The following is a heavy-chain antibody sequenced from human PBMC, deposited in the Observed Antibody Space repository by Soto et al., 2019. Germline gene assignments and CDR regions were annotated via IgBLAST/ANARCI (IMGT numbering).Heavy chain of an antibody. Sequence: GASVKVSCKASGYTFTSYFMHWVRQAPGQGLTWMGIINPSGGSPTYAQKFQGRVTTTRDTSTGTVYMELNTLRSEDTAVYYCTRAWAESFDIWGQGTMVTVSS. J-gene: IGHJ3*02. D-gene: IGHD1-26*01. V-gene: IGHV1-46*01. CDR1: GYTFTSYF. CDR3: TRAWAESFDI. CDR2: INPSGGSP.